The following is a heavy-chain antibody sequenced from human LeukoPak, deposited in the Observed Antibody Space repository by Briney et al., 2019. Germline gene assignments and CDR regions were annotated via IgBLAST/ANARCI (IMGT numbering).Heavy chain of an antibody. D-gene: IGHD2-2*01. J-gene: IGHJ4*02. CDR2: ISYDGSNK. V-gene: IGHV3-30*04. CDR1: GITFSSYA. Sequence: GGSLRLSCAASGITFSSYAMHWVRQAPGKGLEWVAVISYDGSNKYYADSVKGRFTISRDNSKNTLYLQMNSLRAEDTAVYYCARVMGRYCSSTSCYVDYWGQGTLVTVSS. CDR3: ARVMGRYCSSTSCYVDY.